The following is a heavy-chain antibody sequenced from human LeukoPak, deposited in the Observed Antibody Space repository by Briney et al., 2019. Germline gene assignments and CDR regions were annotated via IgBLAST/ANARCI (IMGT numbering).Heavy chain of an antibody. CDR3: ARARYSSSAFDY. V-gene: IGHV4-59*01. CDR2: IYYSGST. CDR1: GGSTSSYY. Sequence: SETLSLTCTVSGGSTSSYYWSWIRQPPGKGLGWIGYIYYSGSTNYNPSLKSRVTISLETSKNRFSLILSSVTAADTAVYYCARARYSSSAFDYWGQGTLVTVSS. D-gene: IGHD6-6*01. J-gene: IGHJ4*02.